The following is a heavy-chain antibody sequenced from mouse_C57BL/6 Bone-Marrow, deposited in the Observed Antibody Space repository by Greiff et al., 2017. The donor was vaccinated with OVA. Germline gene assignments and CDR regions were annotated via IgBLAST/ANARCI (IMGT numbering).Heavy chain of an antibody. V-gene: IGHV1-74*01. D-gene: IGHD2-5*01. Sequence: QVQLKQPGAELVKPGASVKVSCKASGYTFTSYWMHWVKQRPGQGLEWIGRIHPSDSDTNYNQKFKGKATLTVDKSSSTAYMQLSSLTSEDSAVYYCAILSKGDAMDYWGQGTSVTVSS. J-gene: IGHJ4*01. CDR2: IHPSDSDT. CDR1: GYTFTSYW. CDR3: AILSKGDAMDY.